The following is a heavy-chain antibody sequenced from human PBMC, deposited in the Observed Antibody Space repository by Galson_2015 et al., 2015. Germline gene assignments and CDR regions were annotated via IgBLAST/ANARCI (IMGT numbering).Heavy chain of an antibody. CDR3: ARGGSSGYDLSWFDP. CDR1: GGSISSHY. J-gene: IGHJ5*02. Sequence: SETLSLTCTVSGGSISSHYWSWIRQPPGKGLEWIGYIYYSGSTNYNPSLKSRVTISVGTSKNQFSLKVSSVTAADTAVYYCARGGSSGYDLSWFDPWGQGTPVTVSS. CDR2: IYYSGST. V-gene: IGHV4-59*11. D-gene: IGHD5-12*01.